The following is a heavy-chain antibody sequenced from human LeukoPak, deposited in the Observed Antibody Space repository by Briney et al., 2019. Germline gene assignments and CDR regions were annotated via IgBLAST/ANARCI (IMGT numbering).Heavy chain of an antibody. D-gene: IGHD2-2*03. V-gene: IGHV1-69*13. CDR1: GGTFSSYA. J-gene: IGHJ6*03. CDR3: ARVDIVVVPAPNPQYYMDV. Sequence: ASVKVSCKASGGTFSSYAISWVRQAPGQGLEWMGGIIPIFGTANYVQKFQGRVTITADESTSTAYMELSSLRSEDTAVYYCARVDIVVVPAPNPQYYMDVWGKGTTVTVSS. CDR2: IIPIFGTA.